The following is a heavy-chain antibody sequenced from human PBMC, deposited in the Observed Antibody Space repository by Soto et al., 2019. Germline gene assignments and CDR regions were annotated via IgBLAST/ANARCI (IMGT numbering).Heavy chain of an antibody. CDR2: IYPGDSDT. CDR1: GYSFTSYR. CDR3: ARTAAAGKYYYGMDV. D-gene: IGHD6-13*01. J-gene: IGHJ6*02. Sequence: PGEALKISGKGSGYSFTSYRIAWVRQMPGKGLECMGIIYPGDSDTRYSPSFQGQVTISADKSISTAYLQWSSLKASDTAMYYCARTAAAGKYYYGMDVWGQGTTVTVSS. V-gene: IGHV5-51*01.